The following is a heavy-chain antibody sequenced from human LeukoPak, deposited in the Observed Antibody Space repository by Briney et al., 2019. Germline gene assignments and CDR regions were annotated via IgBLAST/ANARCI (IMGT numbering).Heavy chain of an antibody. CDR2: ISYDGSNK. V-gene: IGHV3-30*04. Sequence: GRSLRLSCAASGFTFSSYAMHWVRQAPGKGLEWVAVISYDGSNKYYAGSVKGRFTISRDNSKNTLYLQMNSLRAEDTAVYYCARFTMVRGELDAFDIWGQGTMVTVSS. CDR3: ARFTMVRGELDAFDI. J-gene: IGHJ3*02. CDR1: GFTFSSYA. D-gene: IGHD3-10*01.